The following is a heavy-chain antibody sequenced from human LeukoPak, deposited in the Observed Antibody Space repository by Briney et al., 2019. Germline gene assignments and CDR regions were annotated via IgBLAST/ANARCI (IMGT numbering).Heavy chain of an antibody. V-gene: IGHV4-38-2*02. CDR2: IYHSGST. J-gene: IGHJ4*02. D-gene: IGHD6-19*01. CDR1: GGSFSGYY. Sequence: PSETLSLTCAVYGGSFSGYYWGWIRQPPGKGLEWIGSIYHSGSTYYNPSLKSRVTISVDTSKNQFSLKLSSVTAADTAVYYCARDGGGPYSSGWFDYWGQGTLVTVSS. CDR3: ARDGGGPYSSGWFDY.